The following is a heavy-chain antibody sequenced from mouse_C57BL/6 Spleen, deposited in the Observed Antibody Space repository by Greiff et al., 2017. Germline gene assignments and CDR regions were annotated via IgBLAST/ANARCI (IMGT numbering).Heavy chain of an antibody. J-gene: IGHJ2*01. CDR1: GYTFTDYE. V-gene: IGHV1-15*01. CDR3: TPTVVARRGFDY. CDR2: IDPETGGT. D-gene: IGHD1-1*01. Sequence: VQLVESGAELVRPGASVTLSCKASGYTFTDYEMHWVKQTPVHGLEWIGAIDPETGGTAYNQKFKGKAILTADKSSSTAYMELRSLTSEDSAVYYCTPTVVARRGFDYWGQGTTLTVSS.